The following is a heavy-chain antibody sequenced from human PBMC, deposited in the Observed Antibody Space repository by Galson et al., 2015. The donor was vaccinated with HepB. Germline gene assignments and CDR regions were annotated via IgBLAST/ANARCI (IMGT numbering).Heavy chain of an antibody. Sequence: SLRLSCAASGFTFSSYSMNWVRQAPGKGLEWVSSISSSSSYIYYADSVKGRFTISRDNAKNSLYLQMNSLRAEDTAVYYCAREKIWSTTYPSSLDYWGQGTRVTVSS. J-gene: IGHJ4*02. CDR2: ISSSSSYI. D-gene: IGHD3-3*01. CDR3: AREKIWSTTYPSSLDY. CDR1: GFTFSSYS. V-gene: IGHV3-21*01.